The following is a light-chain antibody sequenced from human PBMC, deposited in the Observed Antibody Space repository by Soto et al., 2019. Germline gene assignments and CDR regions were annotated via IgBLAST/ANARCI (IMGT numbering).Light chain of an antibody. V-gene: IGKV1-8*01. J-gene: IGKJ2*01. Sequence: AIRMTQSPSSFSASTGDRVTITCRASQGISSYLVWYQQKPGKAPKLLIYAASTLQSGVPSRFSGSGSGTEFTLTISSLQPDDSATYYCQHYNTYPYTFGQGTKLEIK. CDR2: AAS. CDR3: QHYNTYPYT. CDR1: QGISSY.